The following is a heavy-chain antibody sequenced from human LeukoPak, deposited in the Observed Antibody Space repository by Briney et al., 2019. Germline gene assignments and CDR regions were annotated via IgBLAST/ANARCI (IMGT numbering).Heavy chain of an antibody. CDR1: GGSISSYY. D-gene: IGHD3-22*01. CDR2: IYYSGST. Sequence: NPSETLSLTCTVSGGSISSYYWSWIRQPPGKGLEWIGYIYYSGSTYYNPSLKSRVTISVDTSKNQFSLKLSSVTAADTAVYYCARDYYDSSGLLGGWFDPWGQGTLVTVSS. J-gene: IGHJ5*02. CDR3: ARDYYDSSGLLGGWFDP. V-gene: IGHV4-59*12.